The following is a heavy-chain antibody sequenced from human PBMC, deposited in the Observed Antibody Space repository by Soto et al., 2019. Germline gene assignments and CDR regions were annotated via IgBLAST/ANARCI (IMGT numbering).Heavy chain of an antibody. D-gene: IGHD5-12*01. CDR2: IWYDGSNK. V-gene: IGHV3-33*08. Sequence: GGSLRLSCAASGFTFSSYAFHWVRQAPGKGLEWVAVIWYDGSNKYYADSVKGRFTISRDNSKNTLYLQMNSLKAEDTAVYFCTTLRGGYEDFDYWGQGTLVTVSS. CDR1: GFTFSSYA. CDR3: TTLRGGYEDFDY. J-gene: IGHJ4*02.